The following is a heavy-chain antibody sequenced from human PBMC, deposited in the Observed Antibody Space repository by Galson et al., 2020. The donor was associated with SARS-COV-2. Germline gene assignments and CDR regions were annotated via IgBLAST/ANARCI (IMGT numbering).Heavy chain of an antibody. CDR1: GGSISSSDW. Sequence: SETLSLTCAVSGGSISSSDWWGWVRQPPGKGLEWIGEIFHSGYTNYNPSLKSRVIMSLDTSKNQFSLKLSSVTAADTALYYCSRIIVTAYYFSYMDVWGKGTTVTVSS. D-gene: IGHD2-21*02. CDR2: IFHSGYT. V-gene: IGHV4-4*02. CDR3: SRIIVTAYYFSYMDV. J-gene: IGHJ6*03.